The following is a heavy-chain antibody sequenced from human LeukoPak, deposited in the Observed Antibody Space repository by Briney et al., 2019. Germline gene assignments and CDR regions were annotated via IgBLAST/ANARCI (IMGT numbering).Heavy chain of an antibody. Sequence: SGTLSLTCAVSGGSISSSNWWSWVRQPPGKGLEWIGEIYHSGSTNYNPSLKSRVTISVDKSKNQFSLKLSSVTAADTAVYYCARELGSSGEGHDYWGQGTLVTVSS. J-gene: IGHJ4*02. V-gene: IGHV4-4*02. CDR1: GGSISSSNW. CDR3: ARELGSSGEGHDY. CDR2: IYHSGST. D-gene: IGHD6-19*01.